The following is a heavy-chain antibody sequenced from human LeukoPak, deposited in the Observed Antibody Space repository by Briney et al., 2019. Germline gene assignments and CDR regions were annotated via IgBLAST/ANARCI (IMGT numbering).Heavy chain of an antibody. CDR2: INHSGST. D-gene: IGHD2-15*01. V-gene: IGHV4-34*01. CDR3: ARIPRFLGYCSGGSCYLRHYYFDY. Sequence: PSETLSLTCAVYGGSFSGYYWSWIRQPPGKGLEWIGEINHSGSTNYNPSLKSRVTISVDTSKNQFSLKLSSVTAADTAVYYFARIPRFLGYCSGGSCYLRHYYFDYWGRGTLVTVSS. J-gene: IGHJ4*02. CDR1: GGSFSGYY.